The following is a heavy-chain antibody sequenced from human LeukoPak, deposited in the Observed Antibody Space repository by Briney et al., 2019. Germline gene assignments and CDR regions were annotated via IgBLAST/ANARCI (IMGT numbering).Heavy chain of an antibody. D-gene: IGHD3-22*01. CDR1: GYTFTSYG. V-gene: IGHV1-18*01. Sequence: EASVKVSCKASGYTFTSYGISWVRQAPRQGLEWMGWISAYNGNTNYAQKLQGRVTMTTDTSTSTAYMELRSLRSDDTAVYYCARSSSGYWIDYWGQGTLVTVSS. J-gene: IGHJ4*02. CDR2: ISAYNGNT. CDR3: ARSSSGYWIDY.